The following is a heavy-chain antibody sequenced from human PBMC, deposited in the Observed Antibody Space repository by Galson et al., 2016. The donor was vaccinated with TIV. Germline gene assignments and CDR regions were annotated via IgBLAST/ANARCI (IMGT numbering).Heavy chain of an antibody. V-gene: IGHV3-30-3*01. J-gene: IGHJ4*02. CDR2: ISYDGSNK. Sequence: WVRQTPGKGLEWVAVISYDGSNKFYADSVKGRFTFSRDNSKNTLYLQMNSLRAEDTAMYFCARDLGSSGYFDYWGQGTLVTVSS. CDR3: ARDLGSSGYFDY. D-gene: IGHD6-6*01.